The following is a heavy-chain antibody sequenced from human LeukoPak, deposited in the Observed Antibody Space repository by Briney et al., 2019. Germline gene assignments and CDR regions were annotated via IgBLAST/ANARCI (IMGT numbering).Heavy chain of an antibody. CDR2: IYYSGST. V-gene: IGHV4-30-4*08. CDR1: GGSISSGDYD. J-gene: IGHJ4*02. Sequence: SETLSLTCTVSGGSISSGDYDWSWIRHPPGKGLEWIGYIYYSGSTYYNPSLKSRVTISVDTSKNQFPLKLSSVTAADTAVYYCARARSGRYPFDYWGQGTLVTVSS. CDR3: ARARSGRYPFDY. D-gene: IGHD2-2*02.